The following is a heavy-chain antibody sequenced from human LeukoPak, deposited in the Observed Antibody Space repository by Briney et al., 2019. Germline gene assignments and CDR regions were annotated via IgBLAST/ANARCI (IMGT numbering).Heavy chain of an antibody. V-gene: IGHV4-34*01. Sequence: SETLSLTCAVYGGSFSGYYWSWIRQPPGKGLEWIGEINHSGSTNYNPSLKSRVTISVDTSKNQFSLKLSSVTAADTAVYYCARGLSSLRFWECLFRHDAFDIWGKGKMVTVSS. J-gene: IGHJ3*02. D-gene: IGHD3-3*01. CDR1: GGSFSGYY. CDR3: ARGLSSLRFWECLFRHDAFDI. CDR2: INHSGST.